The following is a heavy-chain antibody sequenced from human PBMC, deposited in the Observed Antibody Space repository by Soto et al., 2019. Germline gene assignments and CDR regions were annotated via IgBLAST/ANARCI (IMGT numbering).Heavy chain of an antibody. CDR3: AGDGPGVSGRSHCYGMDV. CDR1: GGTFSSYT. J-gene: IGHJ6*02. D-gene: IGHD3-10*01. V-gene: IGHV1-69*08. CDR2: IIPILGIA. Sequence: QVQLVQSGAEVKKPGSSVKVSCKASGGTFSSYTISWVRQAPGQGLEWMGRIIPILGIANYAQKFQGRVTNTADKATSKAYMELSSLRSEDTAVCYCAGDGPGVSGRSHCYGMDVWGQGTTVTVSS.